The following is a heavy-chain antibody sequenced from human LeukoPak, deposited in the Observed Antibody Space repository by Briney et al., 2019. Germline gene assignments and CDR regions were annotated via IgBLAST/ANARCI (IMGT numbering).Heavy chain of an antibody. Sequence: GSLRLSCAASGFTFSSYEMNWVRQPPGKGLEWIGEINHSGSTNYNPSLKSRVTISVDTSKNQFSLKLSSVTAADTAVYYCARSDRPRYSSGWYRSWYFDLWGRGTLVTVSS. CDR3: ARSDRPRYSSGWYRSWYFDL. CDR1: GFTFSSYE. D-gene: IGHD6-19*01. V-gene: IGHV4-34*01. J-gene: IGHJ2*01. CDR2: INHSGST.